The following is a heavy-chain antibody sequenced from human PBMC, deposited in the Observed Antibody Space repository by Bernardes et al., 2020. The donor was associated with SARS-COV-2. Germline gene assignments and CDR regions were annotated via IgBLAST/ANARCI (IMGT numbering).Heavy chain of an antibody. CDR1: GDSVSRGYYY. Sequence: SETLSLTCTVSGDSVSRGYYYWRWLRQPPGKGLEWIGYIYYTRNTNYNPSLKSRVTISVDTSKNQFSLKLSSVTAADTAVYFCARVRGDYFDYWGQGTLVTISS. CDR2: IYYTRNT. J-gene: IGHJ4*02. D-gene: IGHD3-10*01. CDR3: ARVRGDYFDY. V-gene: IGHV4-61*01.